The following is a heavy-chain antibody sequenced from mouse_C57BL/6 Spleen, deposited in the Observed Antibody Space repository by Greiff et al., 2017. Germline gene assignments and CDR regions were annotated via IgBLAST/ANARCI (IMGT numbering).Heavy chain of an antibody. D-gene: IGHD4-1*01. J-gene: IGHJ1*03. Sequence: QVQLQQPGAELVRPGSSVKLSCKASGYTFTSYWMHWVKQRPIQGLEWIGNIDPSDSETHYNQKFKDKATLTVDKSSSTAYMQLSSLTSEDSAVYYCARYGLGRYFDVWGTGTTVTVSS. CDR3: ARYGLGRYFDV. CDR1: GYTFTSYW. CDR2: IDPSDSET. V-gene: IGHV1-52*01.